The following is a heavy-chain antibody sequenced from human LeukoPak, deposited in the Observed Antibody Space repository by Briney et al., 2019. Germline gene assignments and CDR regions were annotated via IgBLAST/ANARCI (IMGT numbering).Heavy chain of an antibody. CDR3: AKGGRTYYDILTGYYTPTHYYGMDV. CDR2: ISWNSGSI. J-gene: IGHJ6*02. CDR1: GFTFDDYA. Sequence: PGGSLRLSCAASGFTFDDYAMHWVRQAPGKGLEWVSGISWNSGSIGYADSVKGRFTISRDNAKNSLYLQMNSLRAEDTALYYCAKGGRTYYDILTGYYTPTHYYGMDVWGQGTTVTVSS. D-gene: IGHD3-9*01. V-gene: IGHV3-9*01.